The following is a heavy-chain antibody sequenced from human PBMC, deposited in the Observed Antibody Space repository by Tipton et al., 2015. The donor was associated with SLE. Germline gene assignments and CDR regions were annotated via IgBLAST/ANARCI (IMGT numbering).Heavy chain of an antibody. CDR3: AGSKVTTARDSFDI. D-gene: IGHD4-17*01. Sequence: GLVKPSETLSLTCNVSAASMHSYFWYWIRQPAGKGLEWIGRLSLSDKNHYNPSLPSRVTMSVDTSKSQFSLEVRSVTVTDTAVYFCAGSKVTTARDSFDIWGPGTVVVVSP. CDR1: AASMHSYF. V-gene: IGHV4-4*07. J-gene: IGHJ3*02. CDR2: LSLSDKN.